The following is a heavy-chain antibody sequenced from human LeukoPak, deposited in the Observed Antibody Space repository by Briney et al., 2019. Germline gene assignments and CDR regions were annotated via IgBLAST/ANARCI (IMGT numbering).Heavy chain of an antibody. CDR1: GFTFSSYA. CDR3: AKSNSFDY. Sequence: PGGSLRLSCSASGFTFSSYAMHWVRQAPGKGLEWVSAIIGSGGSTYYADSVKGRFTISRDNSKNTLFLQMNSLRAEDTAVYYCAKSNSFDYWGQGTLVTVSS. CDR2: IIGSGGST. V-gene: IGHV3-23*01. J-gene: IGHJ4*02.